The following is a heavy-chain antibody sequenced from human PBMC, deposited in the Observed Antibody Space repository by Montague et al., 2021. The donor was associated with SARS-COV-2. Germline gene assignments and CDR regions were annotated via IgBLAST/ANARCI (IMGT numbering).Heavy chain of an antibody. CDR3: ARAIWHLDV. Sequence: SETLSLTCSLSGDSISRYYWSWIRQSDGKGLEWIGRIYTGGYVNXNPALQSRVSMSVDTSKSQVPLNVTSVTAADTAVYYCARAIWHLDVWGRGILVTVSS. J-gene: IGHJ2*01. CDR1: GDSISRYY. V-gene: IGHV4-4*07. CDR2: IYTGGYV.